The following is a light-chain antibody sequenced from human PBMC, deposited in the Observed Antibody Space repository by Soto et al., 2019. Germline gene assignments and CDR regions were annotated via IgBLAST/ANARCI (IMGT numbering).Light chain of an antibody. J-gene: IGKJ2*01. CDR3: QQYKSYLYT. V-gene: IGKV1-5*01. Sequence: DIQMTQSPATLSASVGDRVTITCRASQSVSSWLAWYQQKPGSAPKLLIKDASTLMSGVPSRFGGSGSGTEFTLTISSLQPDDVATYYCQQYKSYLYTFGQGTKVDIK. CDR2: DAS. CDR1: QSVSSW.